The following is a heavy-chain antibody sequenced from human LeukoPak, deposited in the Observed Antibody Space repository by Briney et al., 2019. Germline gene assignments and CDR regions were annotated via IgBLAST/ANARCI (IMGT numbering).Heavy chain of an antibody. J-gene: IGHJ4*02. D-gene: IGHD4-23*01. CDR1: GGSISSGGYY. CDR3: ARWYQYYFDY. Sequence: SETLSLTCTVSGGSISSGGYYWTWIRQHPGKGLEWIGYIYYSGTTYYNPSLKSRLTISVDTSKSQFSLKLSSVTAADTAVYYCARWYQYYFDYWGQGTLVTVSS. V-gene: IGHV4-31*03. CDR2: IYYSGTT.